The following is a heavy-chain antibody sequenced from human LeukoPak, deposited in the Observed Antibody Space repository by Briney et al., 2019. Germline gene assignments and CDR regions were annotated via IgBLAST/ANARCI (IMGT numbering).Heavy chain of an antibody. CDR1: GFTFSSYA. CDR3: ARGPTIFGVVIGDFDY. V-gene: IGHV3-23*01. J-gene: IGHJ4*02. Sequence: PGGSLRLSCAASGFTFSSYAMSWVRQAPGKGLEWVSAISGSGGSTYYADSVKGRFTISRDNSKNTLYLQMNSLRAEDTAVYYCARGPTIFGVVIGDFDYWGQGTLVTVSS. CDR2: ISGSGGST. D-gene: IGHD3-3*01.